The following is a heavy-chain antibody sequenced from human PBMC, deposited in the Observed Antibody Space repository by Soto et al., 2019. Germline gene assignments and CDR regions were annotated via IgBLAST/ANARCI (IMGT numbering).Heavy chain of an antibody. CDR3: ARQDYDFWSGYSYYFDY. V-gene: IGHV4-39*01. Sequence: SETLSLTCTVSGGSISSSSYYWGWIRQPPGKGLEWIGSIYYSGSTYYNPSLKSRVTISVDTSKNQFSLKLSSVTAADTAVYYCARQDYDFWSGYSYYFDYWGQGTLVAVSS. CDR1: GGSISSSSYY. CDR2: IYYSGST. D-gene: IGHD3-3*01. J-gene: IGHJ4*02.